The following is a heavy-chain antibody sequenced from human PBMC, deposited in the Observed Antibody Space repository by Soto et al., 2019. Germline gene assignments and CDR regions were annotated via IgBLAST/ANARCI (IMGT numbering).Heavy chain of an antibody. Sequence: QVQLVQSGAEVKKPGSSVKVSCKASGGTFSSYTISWVRQAPGQGLEWMGRIIPILGIANYAQKFQGRVTITADKSTSTAYMELSSLRSEDTAVYYCAIVVVPAADFDYWCQGTLVTVSS. CDR3: AIVVVPAADFDY. V-gene: IGHV1-69*02. CDR2: IIPILGIA. J-gene: IGHJ4*02. CDR1: GGTFSSYT. D-gene: IGHD2-2*01.